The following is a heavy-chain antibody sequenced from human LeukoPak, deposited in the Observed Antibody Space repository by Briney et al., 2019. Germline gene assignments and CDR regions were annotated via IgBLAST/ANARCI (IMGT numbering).Heavy chain of an antibody. CDR3: ARDARRYFARRNAFDI. Sequence: ASVKVSCKASGYTFTSYAMNWVRQAPGQGLEWMGWINTNTGNPTYAQGFTGRFVFSLDASVSTAYLQISSLKAEDTAVYYCARDARRYFARRNAFDIWGQGTMVTVSS. CDR1: GYTFTSYA. CDR2: INTNTGNP. V-gene: IGHV7-4-1*02. J-gene: IGHJ3*02. D-gene: IGHD3-9*01.